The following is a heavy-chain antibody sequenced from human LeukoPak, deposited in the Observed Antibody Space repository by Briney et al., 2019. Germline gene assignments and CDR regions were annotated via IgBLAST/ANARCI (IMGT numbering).Heavy chain of an antibody. CDR1: GSTFSSYA. CDR3: AGRNDYGAYNY. J-gene: IGHJ4*02. D-gene: IGHD4-17*01. Sequence: PGGSLRLSCAASGSTFSSYAMHWVRQAPGKGLEWVAVISYDGSNKYYADSVKGRFTISRDNSKNTLYLQMNSLRVEDTAVYYCAGRNDYGAYNYWGRGTLVTVSS. CDR2: ISYDGSNK. V-gene: IGHV3-30-3*01.